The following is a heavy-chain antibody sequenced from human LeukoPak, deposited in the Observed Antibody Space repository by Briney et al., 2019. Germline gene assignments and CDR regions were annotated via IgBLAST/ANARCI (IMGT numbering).Heavy chain of an antibody. V-gene: IGHV1-2*02. CDR1: GYTFNGYY. Sequence: ASVKVSCKSSGYTFNGYYMHWVRQAPGQGLEWMGWINPNNGGTKYAQNFQGRATLTRDTSTSTVYMELSSLRSEDTAIYYCARIRDGYNDAYDLWGQGTVVTVPS. CDR2: INPNNGGT. CDR3: ARIRDGYNDAYDL. J-gene: IGHJ3*01. D-gene: IGHD5-24*01.